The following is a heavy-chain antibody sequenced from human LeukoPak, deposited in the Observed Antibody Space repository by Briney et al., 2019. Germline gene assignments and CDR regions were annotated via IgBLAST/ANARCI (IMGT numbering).Heavy chain of an antibody. J-gene: IGHJ4*02. CDR3: ARDLELIGEWLVPFDY. D-gene: IGHD6-19*01. CDR1: GYTLTSYA. V-gene: IGHV7-4-1*02. Sequence: ASVKVSCKASGYTLTSYAMNWVRQAPGQGLEWMGWINTNTGNPTYAQGFTGRFVFSLDTSVSTAYLQISSLKAEDTAVYYCARDLELIGEWLVPFDYWGQGTLVTVSS. CDR2: INTNTGNP.